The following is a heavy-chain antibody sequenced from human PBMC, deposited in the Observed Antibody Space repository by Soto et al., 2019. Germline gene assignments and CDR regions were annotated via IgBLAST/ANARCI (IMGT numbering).Heavy chain of an antibody. D-gene: IGHD3-3*01. V-gene: IGHV4-34*01. J-gene: IGHJ4*02. CDR2: INHSGST. Sequence: SETLSLTCAVYGGSFSGYYWSWIRQPPGKGLEWIGEINHSGSTNYNPSLKSRVTISVDTSKNQFSLKLSSVTAADTAVYYCARGSDDYWSGYYPRYFDYWGQGTLVTVSS. CDR1: GGSFSGYY. CDR3: ARGSDDYWSGYYPRYFDY.